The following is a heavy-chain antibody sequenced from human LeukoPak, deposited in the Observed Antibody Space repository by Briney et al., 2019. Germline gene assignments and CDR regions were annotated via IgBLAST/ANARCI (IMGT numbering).Heavy chain of an antibody. J-gene: IGHJ5*02. D-gene: IGHD3-10*01. V-gene: IGHV3-30*02. Sequence: GGSLRLSCAASGFTFSIYGMHWVRQAPDKGLDWVAFIRYDAISKDHADSVKGRFGISRDNSKNTLYLQMDSLRPEDTGVYYCAKDQEAFGELIESYFDPWGQGTLVTVSS. CDR2: IRYDAISK. CDR3: AKDQEAFGELIESYFDP. CDR1: GFTFSIYG.